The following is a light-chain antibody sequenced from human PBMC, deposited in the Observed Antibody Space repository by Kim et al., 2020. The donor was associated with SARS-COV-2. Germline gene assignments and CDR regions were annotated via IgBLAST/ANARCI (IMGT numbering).Light chain of an antibody. CDR3: RVWDTDSDAYV. J-gene: IGLJ1*01. V-gene: IGLV3-21*01. Sequence: SYELTQPPSVSVAPGQTARISCGGNNIGGHSVHWYQHKPGQAPVLVIYYDSDRPSWIPARFSGSKAASTATLTLSRVEAGDDAAYYCRVWDTDSDAYVFG. CDR2: YDS. CDR1: NIGGHS.